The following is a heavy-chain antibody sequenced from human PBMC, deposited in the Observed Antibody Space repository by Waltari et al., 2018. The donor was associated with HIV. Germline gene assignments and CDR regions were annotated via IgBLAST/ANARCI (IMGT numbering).Heavy chain of an antibody. CDR2: KNASSGNA. V-gene: IGHV1-8*02. CDR3: ASRTKVYCPSGLCLNIDV. J-gene: IGHJ6*02. CDR1: GYKFSSYD. Sequence: QEDLVQSGAEVKKLGASVKVSCKAIGYKFSSYDINWVRQAAGQGLEWVGWKNASSGNAGYAQKFQGRVTMTRNSSTSTAYMELSGLTSEDTAVYYCASRTKVYCPSGLCLNIDVWGQGTTVTVSS. D-gene: IGHD2-8*01.